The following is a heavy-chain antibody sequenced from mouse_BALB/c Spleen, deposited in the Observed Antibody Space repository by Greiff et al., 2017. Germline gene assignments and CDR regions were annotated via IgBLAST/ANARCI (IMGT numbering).Heavy chain of an antibody. CDR2: ILPGSGST. J-gene: IGHJ3*01. CDR1: GYTFSSYW. V-gene: IGHV1-9*01. CDR3: ARNYYGSSYNAY. Sequence: QVQLQQSGAELMKPGASVKISCKATGYTFSSYWIEWVKQRPGHGLEWIGEILPGSGSTNYNEKFKGKATFTADTSSNTAYMQLSSLTSEDSAVYYCARNYYGSSYNAYWGQGTLVTVSA. D-gene: IGHD1-1*01.